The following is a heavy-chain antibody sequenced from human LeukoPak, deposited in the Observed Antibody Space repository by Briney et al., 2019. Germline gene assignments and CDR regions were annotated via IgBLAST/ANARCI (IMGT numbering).Heavy chain of an antibody. CDR3: ARDWFTRLGELSPDRAFDY. D-gene: IGHD3-16*02. CDR1: GFTFDDSV. J-gene: IGHJ4*02. V-gene: IGHV3-20*04. CDR2: INWNGGST. Sequence: SGGSLRLSCAASGFTFDDSVMSWVRQAPGKGLEWVSGINWNGGSTGYADSVKGRFTISRDNAKNSLYLQMSSLRAEDTALYYCARDWFTRLGELSPDRAFDYWGQGTLVTVSS.